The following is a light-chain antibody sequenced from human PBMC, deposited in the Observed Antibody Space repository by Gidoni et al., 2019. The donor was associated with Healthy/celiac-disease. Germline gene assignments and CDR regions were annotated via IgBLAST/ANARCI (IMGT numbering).Light chain of an antibody. CDR1: QSVSSSY. CDR3: QQYGSSPPDS. V-gene: IGKV3-20*01. CDR2: GAS. J-gene: IGKJ2*03. Sequence: DIVLTQSPGTLSLSPGERATLSCRASQSVSSSYLAWYQQKPGQAPRLLIYGASSRATGIPDRFSGSGSGTDFPLTISRLEPEDFAVYYCQQYGSSPPDSFGQGTKLEIK.